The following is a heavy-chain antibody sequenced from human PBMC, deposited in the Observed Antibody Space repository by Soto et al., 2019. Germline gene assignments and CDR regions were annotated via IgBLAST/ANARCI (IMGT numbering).Heavy chain of an antibody. D-gene: IGHD3-22*01. J-gene: IGHJ4*02. CDR1: GFTFSSYA. CDR2: ISGSGGST. Sequence: AGGSLRLSCAASGFTFSSYAMSWVRQAPGKGLEWVSAISGSGGSTYYADSVKGRFTISRDNSKNTLYLQMNSLRAEDTAVYYCAKDNEIRALWYYDSSGFSDYFDYWCQGTLVTVSS. V-gene: IGHV3-23*01. CDR3: AKDNEIRALWYYDSSGFSDYFDY.